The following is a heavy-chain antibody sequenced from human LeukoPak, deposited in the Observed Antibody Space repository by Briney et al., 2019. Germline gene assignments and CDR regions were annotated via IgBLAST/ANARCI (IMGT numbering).Heavy chain of an antibody. CDR3: ARALRSPGDSGLDY. CDR1: GFTFSSNY. D-gene: IGHD3-10*01. V-gene: IGHV3-74*03. J-gene: IGHJ4*02. CDR2: INTDGSDT. Sequence: GGSLRLSCAASGFTFSSNYMHWVRPAPGKGLVWVSRINTDGSDTTYADFVKGRFTISRDNAKNTLYLEMNSLRAEDTAVYYCARALRSPGDSGLDYWGQGALVTVSS.